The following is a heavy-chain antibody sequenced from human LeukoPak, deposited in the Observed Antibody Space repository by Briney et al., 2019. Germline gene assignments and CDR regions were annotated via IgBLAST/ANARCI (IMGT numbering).Heavy chain of an antibody. J-gene: IGHJ4*02. D-gene: IGHD6-13*01. V-gene: IGHV1-69*06. Sequence: SVKVSCEASGGTFSSYAISWVRQAPGQGLEWMGGIIPIFGTANYAQKFQGRVTITADKSTSTAYMELSSLRSEDTAVYYCARVGQQLVLDYWGQGTLVTVSS. CDR1: GGTFSSYA. CDR3: ARVGQQLVLDY. CDR2: IIPIFGTA.